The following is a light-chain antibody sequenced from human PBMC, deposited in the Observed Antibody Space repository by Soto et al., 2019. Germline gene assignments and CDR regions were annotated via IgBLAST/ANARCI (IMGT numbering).Light chain of an antibody. J-gene: IGLJ2*01. CDR2: DNN. CDR1: RSNIGNNY. CDR3: GTWDTSLSAVV. Sequence: SVLTQPPSVSAAPGQKVTISCSGSRSNIGNNYVSGYQHLPGTAPKLLIYDNNNRPSGIPDRFSGSKSGTSATLGITGLQTGDEADYYCGTWDTSLSAVVFGGGTKLTVL. V-gene: IGLV1-51*01.